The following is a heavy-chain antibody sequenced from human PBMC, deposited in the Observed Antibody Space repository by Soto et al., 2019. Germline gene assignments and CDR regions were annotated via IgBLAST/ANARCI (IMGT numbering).Heavy chain of an antibody. Sequence: QVQLVQSGAEVKKPGSSVKVSCTASGGTFSSYAISWVRQAPGQGLEWMGGIIPMFGTTIYAQKFQGRVTITADESTSTVYMHLSSLRSEDTAVYFCARDKPDVVVVPTTDLDYFHYAMDVWGQGTTVTVAS. CDR2: IIPMFGTT. D-gene: IGHD2-2*01. J-gene: IGHJ6*02. CDR1: GGTFSSYA. CDR3: ARDKPDVVVVPTTDLDYFHYAMDV. V-gene: IGHV1-69*01.